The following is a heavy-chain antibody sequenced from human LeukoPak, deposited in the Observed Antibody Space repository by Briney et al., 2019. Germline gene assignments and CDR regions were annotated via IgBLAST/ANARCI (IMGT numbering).Heavy chain of an antibody. Sequence: PSETLSLTCTVSGGSISSYYWSWIGQPAGKGLEWIGRIDTSGSIIYNPSLKSRVTISVDTSKNQLSLKVSSVTAADTAVYYCARVKSSTRGPYYHYYMDFWGKGTTVIVSS. D-gene: IGHD3-10*01. J-gene: IGHJ6*03. V-gene: IGHV4-4*07. CDR2: IDTSGSI. CDR1: GGSISSYY. CDR3: ARVKSSTRGPYYHYYMDF.